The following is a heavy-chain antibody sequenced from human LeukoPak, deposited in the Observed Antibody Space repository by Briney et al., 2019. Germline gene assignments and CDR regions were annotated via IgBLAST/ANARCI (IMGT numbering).Heavy chain of an antibody. D-gene: IGHD4-23*01. V-gene: IGHV4-39*07. J-gene: IGHJ4*02. CDR3: ASRAPTPTYYFDY. CDR2: IYYSGST. Sequence: SETLSLTCTVSGGSISSSSYYWGWIRQPPGKGLEWIGSIYYSGSTYYNPSLKSRVTISVDTSKNQFSLKLSSVTAADTAVYYCASRAPTPTYYFDYWGQGTLVTASS. CDR1: GGSISSSSYY.